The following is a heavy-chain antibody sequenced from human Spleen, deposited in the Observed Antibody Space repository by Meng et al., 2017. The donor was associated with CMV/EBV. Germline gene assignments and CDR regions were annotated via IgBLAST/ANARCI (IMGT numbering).Heavy chain of an antibody. J-gene: IGHJ4*02. CDR2: ISGYNGNT. CDR1: GYTFTDYG. V-gene: IGHV1-18*01. D-gene: IGHD1-1*01. Sequence: SCKASGYTFTDYGINWLRQAPGQGPEWMGWISGYNGNTNYAQKLQGRVTMTTDTSTSTAYMELRSLTPDDTAVYYCARDRYNWDFDYWGQGTLVTVSS. CDR3: ARDRYNWDFDY.